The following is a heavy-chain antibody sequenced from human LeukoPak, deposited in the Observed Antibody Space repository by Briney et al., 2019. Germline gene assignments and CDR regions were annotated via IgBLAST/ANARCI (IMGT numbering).Heavy chain of an antibody. CDR3: ASLVVLAAMGGGTNYYYYYGMDV. V-gene: IGHV4-4*02. J-gene: IGHJ6*04. CDR2: IYHSGST. CDR1: GSSISSSNW. Sequence: SETLSLTCAVSGSSISSSNWWSWVRQPPGKGLEWLGEIYHSGSTNYNPSLKSRVTISVDKSKNQFSLKLSSVTAADTAVYYCASLVVLAAMGGGTNYYYYYGMDVWGKGTTVTVSS. D-gene: IGHD2-2*01.